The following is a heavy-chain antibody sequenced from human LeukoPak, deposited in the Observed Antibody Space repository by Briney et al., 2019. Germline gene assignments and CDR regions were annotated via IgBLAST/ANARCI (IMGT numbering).Heavy chain of an antibody. CDR3: ARDYTFSTNPLDY. CDR1: GFTFSSYW. J-gene: IGHJ4*02. CDR2: IKQDGSEK. D-gene: IGHD3-16*01. V-gene: IGHV3-7*01. Sequence: GGSLRLSCAASGFTFSSYWMSWVRQAPGKGLEWAANIKQDGSEKYYVDSVKGRFTISRDNAKNTLYLQMNSLRDEDSAVYYCARDYTFSTNPLDYWGQGTLVAVSS.